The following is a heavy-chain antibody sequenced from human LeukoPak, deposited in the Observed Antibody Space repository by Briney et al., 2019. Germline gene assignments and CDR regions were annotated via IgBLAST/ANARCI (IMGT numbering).Heavy chain of an antibody. CDR3: ARDSYNFWSGLLPY. Sequence: GGSLRLSCAASGFTFSSYGVHWVRQAPGKGLEWVAVIWYDGSNKYYADSVKGRFTISRDNSKNTLYLQMNSLRAEDTAVYYCARDSYNFWSGLLPYWGQGTLVTVSS. CDR2: IWYDGSNK. CDR1: GFTFSSYG. V-gene: IGHV3-33*01. D-gene: IGHD3-3*01. J-gene: IGHJ4*02.